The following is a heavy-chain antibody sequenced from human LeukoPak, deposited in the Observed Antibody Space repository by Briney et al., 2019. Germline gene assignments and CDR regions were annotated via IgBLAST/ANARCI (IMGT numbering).Heavy chain of an antibody. CDR3: AREYQLPPFDAFDI. Sequence: SVKVSCKASGGTFSSYAISWVRQAPGQGLEWMGGIIPIFGTANYAQKLQGRVTVTTDTSTSTAYMELRSLRSDDTAVYYCAREYQLPPFDAFDIWGQGTMVTVSS. CDR1: GGTFSSYA. J-gene: IGHJ3*02. D-gene: IGHD2-2*01. V-gene: IGHV1-69*05. CDR2: IIPIFGTA.